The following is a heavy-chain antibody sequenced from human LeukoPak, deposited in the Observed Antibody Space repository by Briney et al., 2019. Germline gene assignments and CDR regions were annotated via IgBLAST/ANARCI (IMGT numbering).Heavy chain of an antibody. J-gene: IGHJ5*01. CDR2: IYASGST. V-gene: IGHV4-4*09. D-gene: IGHD3-10*01. CDR3: ARHSYGSGNYNNNWFDP. Sequence: SETLSLTCTVSGGSISSYYWNWIRQPPGKGLEWIGYIYASGSTNYNPSLKSRVTISVDTSENQFSLKLSPVTAADTAVYYCARHSYGSGNYNNNWFDPWGQGTLVTVSS. CDR1: GGSISSYY.